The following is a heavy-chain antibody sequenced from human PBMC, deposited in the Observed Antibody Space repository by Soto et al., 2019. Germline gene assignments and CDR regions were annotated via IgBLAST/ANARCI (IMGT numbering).Heavy chain of an antibody. V-gene: IGHV3-30*18. CDR2: ISYDGSNK. D-gene: IGHD1-26*01. CDR3: AKELGDPQCIYHYGMYV. Sequence: QVQLVESGGGVVQPGRSLRLSCAASGFTFSSYGIHWVRQAPGKGLEWVAVISYDGSNKYYADSVKGGFTISRDNSNNMLYLQMHSMRAGDTAVYYCAKELGDPQCIYHYGMYVWGQGTTVTVSS. CDR1: GFTFSSYG. J-gene: IGHJ6*02.